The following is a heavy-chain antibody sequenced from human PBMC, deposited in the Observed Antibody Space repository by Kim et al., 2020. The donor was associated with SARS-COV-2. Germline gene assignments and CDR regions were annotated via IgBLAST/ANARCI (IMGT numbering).Heavy chain of an antibody. J-gene: IGHJ5*02. CDR2: T. V-gene: IGHV3-74*01. CDR3: ATAMVRGVLDP. D-gene: IGHD3-10*01. Sequence: TSYADSVKGRFTISRDNAKNTLYLQMNSLRAEDTAVYYCATAMVRGVLDPWGQGTLVTVSS.